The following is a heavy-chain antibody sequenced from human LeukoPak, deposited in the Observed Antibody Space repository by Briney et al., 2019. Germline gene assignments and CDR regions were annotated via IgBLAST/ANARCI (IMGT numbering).Heavy chain of an antibody. V-gene: IGHV4-59*01. Sequence: SETLSLTCSVSGDSISDYYWSWIRQPPGKGLEWIGYIYYSGNTNHNPSLKSRVTISVDTSKNQFSLSLSSMTAADTAVYYCARDPNFDLWGRGTLVTVSS. CDR1: GDSISDYY. J-gene: IGHJ2*01. CDR2: IYYSGNT. CDR3: ARDPNFDL.